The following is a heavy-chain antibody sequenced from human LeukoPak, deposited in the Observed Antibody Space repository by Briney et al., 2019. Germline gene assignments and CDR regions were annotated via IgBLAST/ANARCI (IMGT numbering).Heavy chain of an antibody. CDR3: AINRDSGSYSFDY. D-gene: IGHD1-26*01. Sequence: GGSLRLSCAASGFTFSDYYMSWIRQAPGKGLEWVSYISSSGSTIYYADSVKGRFTISRDNAKNSLYLQMNSLRAEDTAVYYCAINRDSGSYSFDYWGQGTLVTVSS. CDR1: GFTFSDYY. CDR2: ISSSGSTI. V-gene: IGHV3-11*01. J-gene: IGHJ4*02.